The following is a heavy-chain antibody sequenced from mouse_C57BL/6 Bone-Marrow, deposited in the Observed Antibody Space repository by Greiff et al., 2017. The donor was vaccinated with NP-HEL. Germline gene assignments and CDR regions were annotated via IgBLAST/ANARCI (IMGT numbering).Heavy chain of an antibody. Sequence: QVQLQQSGAELVRPGASVKLSCKASGYTFTDYYINWVKQRPGQGLEWIARIYPGSGNTYYNEKFKGKATLTTEKSSSTSYMQLSILTSEDSSVYFCARGDYYGSSLLAMDYWGQGTSVTVSS. CDR1: GYTFTDYY. D-gene: IGHD1-1*01. V-gene: IGHV1-76*01. J-gene: IGHJ4*01. CDR2: IYPGSGNT. CDR3: ARGDYYGSSLLAMDY.